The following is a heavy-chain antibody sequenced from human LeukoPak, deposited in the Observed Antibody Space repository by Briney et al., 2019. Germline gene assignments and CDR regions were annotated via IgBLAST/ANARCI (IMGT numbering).Heavy chain of an antibody. J-gene: IGHJ4*02. CDR1: GGTFSSYA. V-gene: IGHV1-69*05. CDR2: IIPIFGTA. Sequence: GASVTVSCKASGGTFSSYAISWVRQAPGQGLEWMGGIIPIFGTANYAQKFQGRVTITTDESTSRAYMELSSLRSEDTAVYYCARGDGYNFADYWGQGTLVTVSS. D-gene: IGHD5-24*01. CDR3: ARGDGYNFADY.